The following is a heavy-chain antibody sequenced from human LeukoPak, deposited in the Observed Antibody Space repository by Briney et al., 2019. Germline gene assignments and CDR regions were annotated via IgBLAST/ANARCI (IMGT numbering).Heavy chain of an antibody. Sequence: QTGGSLRLSCAASGFTFSSYAMSWVRQAPGKGLEWVANIKQDGGERYYVDSVKGRFTISRDNAKNSLYLQMNSLRAEDTAVYYCARGRITMVRTKDFAYWGQGTLVTVSS. CDR2: IKQDGGER. CDR3: ARGRITMVRTKDFAY. V-gene: IGHV3-7*01. D-gene: IGHD3-10*01. J-gene: IGHJ4*02. CDR1: GFTFSSYA.